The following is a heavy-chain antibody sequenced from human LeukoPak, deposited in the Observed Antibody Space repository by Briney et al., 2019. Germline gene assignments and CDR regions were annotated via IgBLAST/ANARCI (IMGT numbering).Heavy chain of an antibody. V-gene: IGHV3-23*01. CDR1: GFSFDTFA. CDR2: IGTTGAGT. D-gene: IGHD2/OR15-2a*01. J-gene: IGHJ4*02. Sequence: GGSLRLSCSASGFSFDTFAMSWVRQAPGKGLEWVSGIGTTGAGTYYADSVKGRFTISRDNSKNTLYLQMDSPRAEDTAMYYCAKRGNREFDYWGQGTLVTVSS. CDR3: AKRGNREFDY.